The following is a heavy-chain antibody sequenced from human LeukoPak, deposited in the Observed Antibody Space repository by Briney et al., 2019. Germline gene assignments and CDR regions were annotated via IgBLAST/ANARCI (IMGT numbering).Heavy chain of an antibody. D-gene: IGHD2-2*01. V-gene: IGHV4-34*01. CDR3: ATYCSSTSCHDAFDI. CDR1: GGSISSYY. Sequence: PSETLSLTCTVSGGSISSYYWSWIRQPPGKGLEWIGEINHSGSTNYNPSLKSRVTISVDTSKNQFSLKLSSVTAADTAVYYCATYCSSTSCHDAFDIWGQGTMVTVSS. CDR2: INHSGST. J-gene: IGHJ3*02.